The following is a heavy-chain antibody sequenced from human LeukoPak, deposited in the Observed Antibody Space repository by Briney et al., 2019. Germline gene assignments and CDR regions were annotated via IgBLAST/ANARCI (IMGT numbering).Heavy chain of an antibody. V-gene: IGHV1-2*02. CDR1: GGTFSSYA. CDR2: INPNSGGT. CDR3: AREIGTGGRAFDI. Sequence: GSSVKVSCKASGGTFSSYAISWVRQAPGQGLEWMGWINPNSGGTNYAQKFQGRVTMTRDTSISTAYMELSRLRSDDTAVYYCAREIGTGGRAFDIWGQGTMVTVSS. J-gene: IGHJ3*02. D-gene: IGHD1-1*01.